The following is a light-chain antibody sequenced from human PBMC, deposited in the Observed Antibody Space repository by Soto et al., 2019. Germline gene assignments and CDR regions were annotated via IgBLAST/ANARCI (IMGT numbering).Light chain of an antibody. CDR2: DAS. Sequence: EIVLTHSPATLSLSPCERATLSSRASQSVSSYLARYQQKPGQAPRLLIYDASNRATGIPARFSGSGSGTDFTLTISSLEPEDFAVYYCQQRSNWPLTFGQGTRLEIK. J-gene: IGKJ5*01. CDR3: QQRSNWPLT. CDR1: QSVSSY. V-gene: IGKV3-11*01.